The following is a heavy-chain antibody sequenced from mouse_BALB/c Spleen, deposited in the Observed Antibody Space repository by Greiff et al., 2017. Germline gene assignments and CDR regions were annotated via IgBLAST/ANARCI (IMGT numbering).Heavy chain of an antibody. Sequence: QVHVKQSGPGLVAPSQSLSITCTVSGFSLTGYGVNWVRQPPGKGLEWLGMIWGDGSTDYNSALKSRLSISKDNSKSQVFLKMNSLQTDDTARYYCASDGYLWAMDYWGKGTSVTVSS. V-gene: IGHV2-6-7*01. D-gene: IGHD2-2*01. J-gene: IGHJ4*01. CDR3: ASDGYLWAMDY. CDR2: IWGDGST. CDR1: GFSLTGYG.